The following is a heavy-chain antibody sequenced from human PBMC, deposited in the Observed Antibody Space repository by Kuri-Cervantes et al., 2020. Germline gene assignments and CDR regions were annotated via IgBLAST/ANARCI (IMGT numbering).Heavy chain of an antibody. CDR3: ARPGYSSSWYPFDY. D-gene: IGHD6-13*01. J-gene: IGHJ4*02. Sequence: KVSCKASGYSFSSYWIGWLRQMPGKGLEWMGIIYPGDSDTRYSPSFQGQVTISADKSIGTAYLQWSSLKASDTAMYYCARPGYSSSWYPFDYWDQGTLVTVSS. V-gene: IGHV5-51*01. CDR2: IYPGDSDT. CDR1: GYSFSSYW.